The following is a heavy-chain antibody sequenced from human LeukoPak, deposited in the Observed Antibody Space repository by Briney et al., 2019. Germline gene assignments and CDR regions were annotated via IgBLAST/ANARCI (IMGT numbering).Heavy chain of an antibody. J-gene: IGHJ4*02. D-gene: IGHD3-10*01. V-gene: IGHV4-59*11. CDR3: ARGGVAAKYYFDF. Sequence: SETLSLTCTVPGGSISPLYWGWIRQPPGKGLEFIGYIYYSGSTNFNPSLKSRVTLSVDTSKSQISLKLTSVTAADTAVYYCARGGVAAKYYFDFWGQGTLVTVSS. CDR2: IYYSGST. CDR1: GGSISPLY.